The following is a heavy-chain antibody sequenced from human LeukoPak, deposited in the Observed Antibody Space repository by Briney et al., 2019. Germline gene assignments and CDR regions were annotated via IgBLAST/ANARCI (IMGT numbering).Heavy chain of an antibody. V-gene: IGHV4-38-2*02. CDR3: ASGPGPLDWTFDY. D-gene: IGHD3-9*01. J-gene: IGHJ4*02. CDR2: IYHSGST. CDR1: GYSISSGYY. Sequence: PSETLSLTCTVSGYSISSGYYWGWIRQPPGKGLEWIGSIYHSGSTYYNPSLKSRVTISVDTSKNQFSLKLSSVTAADTAVYYCASGPGPLDWTFDYWGQGTLVTVSS.